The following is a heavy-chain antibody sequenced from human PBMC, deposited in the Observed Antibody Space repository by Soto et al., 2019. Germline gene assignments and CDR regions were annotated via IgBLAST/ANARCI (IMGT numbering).Heavy chain of an antibody. V-gene: IGHV3-48*02. Sequence: EVQLVESGGGLVQPGGSLRVSCAASGFTFSTYSMNWGRQAPGKGLEWVSYMSSRSLTIYYTDSVKGRFTISRDTAKNSLYLQMNSLSDEDTAVYYCARGGSSSDNGMDVWGQGTTVTVSS. CDR3: ARGGSSSDNGMDV. D-gene: IGHD6-6*01. CDR1: GFTFSTYS. J-gene: IGHJ6*02. CDR2: MSSRSLTI.